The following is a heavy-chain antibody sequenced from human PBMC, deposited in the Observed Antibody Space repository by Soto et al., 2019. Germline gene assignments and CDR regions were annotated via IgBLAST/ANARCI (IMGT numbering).Heavy chain of an antibody. CDR1: GYTFTSYA. V-gene: IGHV1-3*01. Sequence: ASVKVSCKASGYTFTSYAMHWVRQAPGQRLEWMGWINAGNGNTKYSQKFQGRVTITRDTSASTAYVELSSLRSEDTAVYYCARAILWFGELRNYYYGMDVWGQGTTVTVSS. J-gene: IGHJ6*02. CDR2: INAGNGNT. CDR3: ARAILWFGELRNYYYGMDV. D-gene: IGHD3-10*01.